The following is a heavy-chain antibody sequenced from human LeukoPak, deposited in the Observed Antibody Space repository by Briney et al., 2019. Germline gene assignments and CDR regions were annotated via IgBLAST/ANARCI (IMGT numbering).Heavy chain of an antibody. CDR2: INPSGGST. CDR1: GYTFTSYY. Sequence: GASVKVSCKASGYTFTSYYMHWVRQAPGQGLEWMGIINPSGGSTSYAQKFQGRVTMTRDTSTSTVYMELSSLRSEDTAVYYCARALYDYVWGSYRYNWFDPWGQGTLVTVSS. J-gene: IGHJ5*02. D-gene: IGHD3-16*02. CDR3: ARALYDYVWGSYRYNWFDP. V-gene: IGHV1-46*01.